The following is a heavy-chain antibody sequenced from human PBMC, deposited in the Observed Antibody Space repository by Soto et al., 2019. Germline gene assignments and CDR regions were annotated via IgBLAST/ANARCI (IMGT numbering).Heavy chain of an antibody. CDR2: INPNSSGT. CDR1: EYTFIDYY. CDR3: ARTRGSYNAFDI. V-gene: IGHV1-2*04. D-gene: IGHD1-26*01. Sequence: ASVKVSCKASEYTFIDYYIHWVRQAPGQGLEWMGWINPNSSGTNYAQKFQGWVTMTRDTSISTAYMELSRLRFGGTAVYYCARTRGSYNAFDIWGQGTVVTVSS. J-gene: IGHJ3*02.